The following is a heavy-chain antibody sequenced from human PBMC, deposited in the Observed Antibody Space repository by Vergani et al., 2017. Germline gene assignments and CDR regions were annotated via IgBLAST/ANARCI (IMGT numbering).Heavy chain of an antibody. V-gene: IGHV4-4*07. D-gene: IGHD3-10*01. CDR1: GAPISYWC. J-gene: IGHJ4*02. CDR2: LCPSGST. Sequence: QVQMQESGPGLVKTSETLSLTCSASGAPISYWCWSWLRQPAGKGLEWIGRLCPSGSTNYKPSLKSRVTMSIDTSKNQFSLKLTSVTAADTAMYYCAVRPRVNLVGGEIVTKRTFDYWSQGSLVTVSS. CDR3: AVRPRVNLVGGEIVTKRTFDY.